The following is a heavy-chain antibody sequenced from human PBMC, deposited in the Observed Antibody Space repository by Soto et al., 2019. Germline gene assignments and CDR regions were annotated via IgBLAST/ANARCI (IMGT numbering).Heavy chain of an antibody. J-gene: IGHJ5*02. CDR2: IWYDGSNT. V-gene: IGHV3-33*01. CDR3: ASSAA. Sequence: VGSLRLSCAASGFIFRSYGMHWVRQAPGKGLEWVAVIWYDGSNTYYADPVKGRFTISRDNSKNTLFLQMNSLRAEDTAVYYCASSAAWGRGTLVTVSS. CDR1: GFIFRSYG. D-gene: IGHD6-19*01.